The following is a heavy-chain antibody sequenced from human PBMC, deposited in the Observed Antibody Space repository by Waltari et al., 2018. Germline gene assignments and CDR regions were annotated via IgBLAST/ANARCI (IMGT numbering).Heavy chain of an antibody. J-gene: IGHJ4*02. V-gene: IGHV5-10-1*03. CDR2: VDPSGTYT. CDR1: GYIFTNHW. Sequence: EVQLVQSGAEIKKPGESLRISCQGSGYIFTNHWITWVRQMPGKGLEWMGGVDPSGTYTNYSPSFQGHVTVSADKSISTAYLQWSSLKASDTAIYYCARHAFGNSGWHFFDYWGQGTLVTVSS. D-gene: IGHD6-19*01. CDR3: ARHAFGNSGWHFFDY.